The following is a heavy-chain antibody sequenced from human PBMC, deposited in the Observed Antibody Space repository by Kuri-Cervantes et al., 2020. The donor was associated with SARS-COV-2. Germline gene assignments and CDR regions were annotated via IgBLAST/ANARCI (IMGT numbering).Heavy chain of an antibody. CDR1: GGSISSYY. V-gene: IGHV4-4*07. J-gene: IGHJ3*01. CDR2: IYTSGST. D-gene: IGHD1-26*01. CDR3: ARAAIVGETYDAIDV. Sequence: ESLKISCTVSGGSISSYYWSWIRQPAGKGLEWIGRIYTSGSTNYNPSLKSRATMSVDTSKNQFSLKLTSVTAADTAMYYCARAAIVGETYDAIDVWGQGTMVTVSS.